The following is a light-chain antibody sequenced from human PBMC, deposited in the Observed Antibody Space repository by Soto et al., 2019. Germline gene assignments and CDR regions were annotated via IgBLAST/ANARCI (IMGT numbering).Light chain of an antibody. Sequence: QSVLTQPRSVSGSPGQSVTISCTGTSSDVGGYNSVSWYQQHPGKAPKLMIYDVNKRPPGVPDRFSGSKSGNTASLTISGIQAEDEADYYCCSFAGSFWVFGGGTKVTVL. V-gene: IGLV2-11*01. CDR3: CSFAGSFWV. CDR1: SSDVGGYNS. CDR2: DVN. J-gene: IGLJ3*02.